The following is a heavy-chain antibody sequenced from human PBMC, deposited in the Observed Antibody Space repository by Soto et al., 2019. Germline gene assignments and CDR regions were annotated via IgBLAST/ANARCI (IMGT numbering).Heavy chain of an antibody. CDR3: ARGAGIGDY. Sequence: EVQLVESGGDLVQPGGSLRLSCAASGFTFSRYWMSWGRQAPGKGLEWLANIKEDGSEKYYVDSVKGRFTISRDNAKNSLYLQVNGLRAEDTAVYYRARGAGIGDYWGQGTLVTVSS. V-gene: IGHV3-7*04. CDR2: IKEDGSEK. D-gene: IGHD3-16*01. J-gene: IGHJ4*02. CDR1: GFTFSRYW.